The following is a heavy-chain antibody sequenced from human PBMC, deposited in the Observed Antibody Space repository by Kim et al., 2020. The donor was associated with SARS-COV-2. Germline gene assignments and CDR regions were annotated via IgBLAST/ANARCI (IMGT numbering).Heavy chain of an antibody. CDR1: GDRVSSNSAA. CDR3: ARGNLVGATRHYYYYYYMDV. J-gene: IGHJ6*03. D-gene: IGHD1-26*01. Sequence: SQTLSLTCAISGDRVSSNSAAWNWIRQSPSRGLEWLGRTYYRSKWYNDYAVSVKSRITINPDTSKNQFSLQLNSVTPEDTAVYYCARGNLVGATRHYYYYYYMDVWGKGTTVTVSS. CDR2: TYYRSKWYN. V-gene: IGHV6-1*01.